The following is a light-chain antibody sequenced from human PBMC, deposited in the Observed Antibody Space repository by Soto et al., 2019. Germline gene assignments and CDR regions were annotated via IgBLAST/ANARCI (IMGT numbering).Light chain of an antibody. V-gene: IGKV3-20*01. CDR2: GAS. J-gene: IGKJ1*01. CDR3: QQYGTSPWT. CDR1: QSVSSGY. Sequence: DIVLTQSPGTLYLSPGERATLSCRASQSVSSGYLAWYQQRPGQAPRLLIYGASTRATGIPDRFSGSGSGTDFTLTISRLEPEDFAVYYCQQYGTSPWTFGQETKVEI.